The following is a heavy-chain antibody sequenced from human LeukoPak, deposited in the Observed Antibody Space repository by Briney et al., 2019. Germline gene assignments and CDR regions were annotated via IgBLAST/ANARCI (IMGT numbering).Heavy chain of an antibody. CDR1: GYTFTDYY. D-gene: IGHD6-6*01. CDR2: INSNSGGI. CDR3: ARTSIAARRADFDY. V-gene: IGHV1-2*02. J-gene: IGHJ4*02. Sequence: ASVKVSCKTSGYTFTDYYIHWMRQAPGQGLEWMGWINSNSGGISYAQKFQGRVTLTRDTPARTVFMELNRLTSDDTAVYYCARTSIAARRADFDYWGPGTVVTVSS.